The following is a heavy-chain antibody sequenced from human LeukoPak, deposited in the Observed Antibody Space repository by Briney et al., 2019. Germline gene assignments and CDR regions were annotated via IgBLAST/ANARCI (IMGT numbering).Heavy chain of an antibody. CDR3: ARGTPIAD. CDR2: IKSKTDGGTT. Sequence: GGSLRLSCAASGFTFSNAWMSWVRQAPGKGLEWVGRIKSKTDGGTTDYAAPVKGRFTISRDDSKNTLYLQMNSLRAEDTAAYYCARGTPIADWGQGTLVTVSS. V-gene: IGHV3-15*01. J-gene: IGHJ4*02. CDR1: GFTFSNAW. D-gene: IGHD2-15*01.